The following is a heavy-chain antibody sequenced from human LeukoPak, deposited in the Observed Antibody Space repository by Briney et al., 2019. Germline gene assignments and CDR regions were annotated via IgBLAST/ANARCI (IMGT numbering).Heavy chain of an antibody. V-gene: IGHV4-61*01. D-gene: IGHD1-14*01. Sequence: SETLSLTCTVSGGSVSGGNYYCSWTRRSPGKGLEWIGYIHYSGSTVYSPSLKSRVTMSIDTSKNQFSLNLGSVTAADTAVYYCARTGSTGGYWGQGTLVTVSS. CDR1: GGSVSGGNYY. CDR2: IHYSGST. CDR3: ARTGSTGGY. J-gene: IGHJ4*02.